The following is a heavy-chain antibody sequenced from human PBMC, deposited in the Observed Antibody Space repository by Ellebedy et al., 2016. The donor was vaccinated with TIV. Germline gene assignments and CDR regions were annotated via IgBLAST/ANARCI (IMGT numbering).Heavy chain of an antibody. V-gene: IGHV6-1*01. J-gene: IGHJ6*02. D-gene: IGHD3-9*01. CDR1: GDSVSKNGAE. CDR3: ARDSLTRDLDYGGMDV. CDR2: TFFRSKWYT. Sequence: SQTLSLTCAISGDSVSKNGAEWNWIRQSPSRGPEWLGRTFFRSKWYTDYALSVKSRITIKVDTSKNQFSLQLSSVSPEDSAVYYCARDSLTRDLDYGGMDVWGQGTAVTVSS.